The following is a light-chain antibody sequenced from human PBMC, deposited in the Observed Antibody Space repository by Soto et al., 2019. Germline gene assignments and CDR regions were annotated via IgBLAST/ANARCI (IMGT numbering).Light chain of an antibody. J-gene: IGKJ2*01. Sequence: DIQMTQSPSSLSASVGDRVTITCRASQSISSYLNWYQQKPGKAPKLLIYAASSLQSGVPSRCSGRGSGTEFTLTISSLQPEDFATYFCQQSYSTPFFGQGTKLEIK. CDR2: AAS. CDR3: QQSYSTPF. V-gene: IGKV1-39*01. CDR1: QSISSY.